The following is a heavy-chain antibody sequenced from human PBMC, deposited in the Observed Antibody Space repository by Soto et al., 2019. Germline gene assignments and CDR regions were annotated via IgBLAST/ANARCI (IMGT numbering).Heavy chain of an antibody. CDR3: ARGGDSYGYGECDYYGMDV. CDR2: INSGGNT. D-gene: IGHD5-18*01. V-gene: IGHV3-66*01. CDR1: GFGVSNNY. J-gene: IGHJ6*02. Sequence: EVQLVESGGGLVQPGGSLRLSCAASGFGVSNNYMSWVRQAPGKGLEWVSAINSGGNTYYADSVKGRFTISRDNSKNTVYLQMNSVGAEDTAVYYCARGGDSYGYGECDYYGMDVWGQGTTVTVSS.